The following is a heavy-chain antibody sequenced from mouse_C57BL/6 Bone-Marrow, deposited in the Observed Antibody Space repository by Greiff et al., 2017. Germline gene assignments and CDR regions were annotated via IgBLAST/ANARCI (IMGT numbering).Heavy chain of an antibody. D-gene: IGHD1-1*01. CDR3: ARFYYGSSYWYFDV. V-gene: IGHV1-81*01. Sequence: VQLQQSGAELARPGASVKLSCKASGYTFTSYGISWVKQRTGQGLEWIGEIYPRSGNTYYNEKFKGKATLTADKSSSTAYMQLNSLTSEDSAVYFCARFYYGSSYWYFDVWGTGTTVTVSS. CDR1: GYTFTSYG. CDR2: IYPRSGNT. J-gene: IGHJ1*03.